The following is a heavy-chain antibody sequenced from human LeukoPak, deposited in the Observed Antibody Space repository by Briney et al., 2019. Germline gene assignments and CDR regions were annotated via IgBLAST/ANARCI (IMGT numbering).Heavy chain of an antibody. CDR1: GLTLSRYG. D-gene: IGHD3-16*01. V-gene: IGHV3-30*03. CDR3: AGVPNVREGEWFDP. Sequence: GGSLRLSCAASGLTLSRYGMHWVCQAPGKGLEWVAVISYDGSTKNYADSVKDRFTISRDNSENTLYLQMSSLRVEDTAVYYCAGVPNVREGEWFDPWGQGTLVTVSS. J-gene: IGHJ5*02. CDR2: ISYDGSTK.